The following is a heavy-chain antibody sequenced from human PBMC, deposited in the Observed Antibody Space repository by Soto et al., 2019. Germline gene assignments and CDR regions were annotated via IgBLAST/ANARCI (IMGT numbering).Heavy chain of an antibody. J-gene: IGHJ4*02. D-gene: IGHD2-8*01. CDR1: GFTFSSYG. Sequence: GGSLRLSCAASGFTFSSYGMHWVRQAPGKGLEWVAVIWYDGSNRYYADSVKGRFTISRDNSKNTLYLQMNSLRAEDTAVYYCATGYCTNGVCFWSDYWGQGTLVTVSS. V-gene: IGHV3-33*01. CDR3: ATGYCTNGVCFWSDY. CDR2: IWYDGSNR.